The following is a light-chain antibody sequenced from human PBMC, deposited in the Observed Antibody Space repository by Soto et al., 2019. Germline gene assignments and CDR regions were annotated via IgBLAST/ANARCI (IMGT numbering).Light chain of an antibody. J-gene: IGLJ1*01. CDR2: EVS. V-gene: IGLV2-8*01. CDR3: SSYAGSNNYV. CDR1: SSDVGGYNY. Sequence: QSALTHPPSASGSPGQSVTISCKGTSSDVGGYNYVSWYQQHPGKAPKLMIYEVSKRPSGVHDRFSGSKSGNTASLTVSGLQAEDEADYYCSSYAGSNNYVFGTGTKVTVL.